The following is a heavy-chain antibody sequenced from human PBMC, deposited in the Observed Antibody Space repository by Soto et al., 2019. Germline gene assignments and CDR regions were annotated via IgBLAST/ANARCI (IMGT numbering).Heavy chain of an antibody. CDR2: ISGSGDST. D-gene: IGHD5-18*01. CDR1: GFTFSSYA. Sequence: GGSLRLSCAASGFTFSSYAMIWVRQAPGKGLEWVSAISGSGDSTYYADSVKGRFTISRDNSKNTLYLQMNSLRAEDTAVYYCAKSRIQLWVFDYWGQGALVTVSS. J-gene: IGHJ4*02. CDR3: AKSRIQLWVFDY. V-gene: IGHV3-23*01.